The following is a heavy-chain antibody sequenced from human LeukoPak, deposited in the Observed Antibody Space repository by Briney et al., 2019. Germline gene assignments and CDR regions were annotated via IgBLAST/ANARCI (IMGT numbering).Heavy chain of an antibody. Sequence: SETLSLTCTVSGGSLSSGGYYWSWIRQHPGKGLEWIGYIYYSGSTYYNPSLKSRVTISVDTSKNQFSLKLSSVTAADTAVYYCAREDRLVVAGYGMDVWGQGTTVTVSS. J-gene: IGHJ6*02. V-gene: IGHV4-31*03. CDR3: AREDRLVVAGYGMDV. CDR1: GGSLSSGGYY. D-gene: IGHD2-15*01. CDR2: IYYSGST.